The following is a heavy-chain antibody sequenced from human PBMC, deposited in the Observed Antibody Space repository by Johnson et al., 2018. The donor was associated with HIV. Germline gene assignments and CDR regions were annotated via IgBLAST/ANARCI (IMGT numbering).Heavy chain of an antibody. CDR3: ARGPPRIVVGMSAFDI. J-gene: IGHJ3*02. V-gene: IGHV3-30*04. Sequence: QVQLVESGGGLVQPEGSLRLSCAASGFTFSSYAMHWVRQAPGKGLEWVAVISYDGSNKYYADSVKGRFTISRDNSKNTLYLQMNSLRAEDTAVYYCARGPPRIVVGMSAFDIWGQGTMVTVSS. D-gene: IGHD3-22*01. CDR1: GFTFSSYA. CDR2: ISYDGSNK.